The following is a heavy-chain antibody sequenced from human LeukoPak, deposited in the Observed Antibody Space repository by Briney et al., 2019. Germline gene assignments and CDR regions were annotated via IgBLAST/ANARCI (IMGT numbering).Heavy chain of an antibody. D-gene: IGHD3-22*01. J-gene: IGHJ6*02. CDR3: ASPLGDSSGYSVYGMDV. V-gene: IGHV3-53*01. Sequence: GGSLRLSCAASGLIVSNYFMTWVRQAPGKGLECVSVIYSGGATYYADSVKGRFTISRDNSKNTLYLQMNSLRAEDTAVYYCASPLGDSSGYSVYGMDVWGQGTTVTVSS. CDR1: GLIVSNYF. CDR2: IYSGGAT.